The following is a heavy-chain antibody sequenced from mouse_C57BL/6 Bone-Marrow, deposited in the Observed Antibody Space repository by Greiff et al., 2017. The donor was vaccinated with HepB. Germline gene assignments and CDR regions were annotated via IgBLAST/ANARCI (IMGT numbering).Heavy chain of an antibody. CDR2: ISYDGSN. CDR1: GYSITSGYY. Sequence: EVQVVESGPGLVKPSQSLSLTCSVTGYSITSGYYWNWIRQFPGNKLEWMGYISYDGSNNYNPSLKNRISITRDTSKNQFFLKLNSVTTEDTATYYCAREAAQAPGFAYWGQGTLVTVSA. V-gene: IGHV3-6*01. J-gene: IGHJ3*01. CDR3: AREAAQAPGFAY. D-gene: IGHD3-2*02.